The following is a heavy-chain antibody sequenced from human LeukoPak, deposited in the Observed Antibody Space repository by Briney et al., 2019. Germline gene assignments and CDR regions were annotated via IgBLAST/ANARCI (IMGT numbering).Heavy chain of an antibody. D-gene: IGHD3-3*01. CDR2: ISYDGGKT. V-gene: IGHV3-30-3*01. CDR1: GFIFGGYA. J-gene: IGHJ4*02. Sequence: GGSLRLSCAASGFIFGGYAMHWVRQAPGKGLQWPAVISYDGGKTYYADSVEGRFTISRDNSKSTVYLEINSLRSEDTAIYYCARGFNDFWSGSQLEYWGQGTLVTVSS. CDR3: ARGFNDFWSGSQLEY.